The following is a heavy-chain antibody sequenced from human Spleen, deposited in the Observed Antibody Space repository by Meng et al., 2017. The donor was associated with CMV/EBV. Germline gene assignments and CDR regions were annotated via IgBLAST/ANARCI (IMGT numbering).Heavy chain of an antibody. D-gene: IGHD3-22*01. Sequence: SIHSITNYWGWIRQPPGKGLEWVGTVSYSGSVFQNPALKGRVAISVDASKKQFSLKLRSVTAADTALYFCARMPQVVSGYYYGIVDNWGQGTLVTVSS. CDR2: VSYSGSV. CDR3: ARMPQVVSGYYYGIVDN. J-gene: IGHJ4*02. CDR1: SIHSITNY. V-gene: IGHV4-39*07.